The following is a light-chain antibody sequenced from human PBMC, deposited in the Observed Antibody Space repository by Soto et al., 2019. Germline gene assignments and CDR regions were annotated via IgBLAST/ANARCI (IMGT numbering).Light chain of an antibody. CDR3: LLSYRGAGEV. J-gene: IGLJ2*01. V-gene: IGLV7-46*01. CDR1: TGAVTSGHY. CDR2: DTS. Sequence: QAVVTQEPSLTVSPGGTVTLTCGSSTGAVTSGHYPYWFQQKPGQAPRTLIYDTSNKHSWTPARFSGSLLGGKATLTLSGAQPEDEVDYYCLLSYRGAGEVFGGGTKLTGL.